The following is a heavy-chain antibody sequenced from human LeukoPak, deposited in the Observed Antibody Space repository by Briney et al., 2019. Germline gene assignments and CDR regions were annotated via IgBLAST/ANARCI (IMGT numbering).Heavy chain of an antibody. CDR1: GGSISSSNW. D-gene: IGHD6-13*01. CDR3: ARLGGYIAAAGTYWFDP. Sequence: SETLSLTCAVSGGSISSSNWWSWVRQPPGKGLEWIGEIYHSGSTNYNPSLKSRVTISVDTSKNQFSLKPSSVTAADTAVYYCARLGGYIAAAGTYWFDPWGQGTLVTVSS. J-gene: IGHJ5*02. CDR2: IYHSGST. V-gene: IGHV4-4*02.